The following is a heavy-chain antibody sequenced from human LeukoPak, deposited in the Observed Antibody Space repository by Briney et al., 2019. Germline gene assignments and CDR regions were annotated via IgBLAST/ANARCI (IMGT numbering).Heavy chain of an antibody. CDR1: GGSISSSSYY. J-gene: IGHJ5*02. CDR3: ARHLGQQLPRGWFDP. Sequence: SETLPLTCTVSGGSISSSSYYWGWIRQPPGKGLEWIGSIYYSGSTYYNPSLKSRVTISVDTSKNQFSLKLSSVTAADTAVYYRARHLGQQLPRGWFDPWGQGTLVTVSS. V-gene: IGHV4-39*01. CDR2: IYYSGST. D-gene: IGHD6-13*01.